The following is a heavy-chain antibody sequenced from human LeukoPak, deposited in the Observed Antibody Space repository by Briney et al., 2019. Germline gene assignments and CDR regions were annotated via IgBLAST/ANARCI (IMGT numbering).Heavy chain of an antibody. D-gene: IGHD4-23*01. CDR1: GFTFSNYD. CDR3: ARDDYGGKLDI. Sequence: PGRSLRLSCAASGFTFSNYDMHWVRQAPGKGREWVAVIWYDGSNKYYADSVKGRFTISRDNSKNTLYLQMNSLRAEDTAVYYCARDDYGGKLDIWGQGTVVTVSS. V-gene: IGHV3-33*01. J-gene: IGHJ3*02. CDR2: IWYDGSNK.